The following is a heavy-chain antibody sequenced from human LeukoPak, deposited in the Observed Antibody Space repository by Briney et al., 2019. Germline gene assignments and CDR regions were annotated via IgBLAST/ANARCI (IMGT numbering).Heavy chain of an antibody. D-gene: IGHD2-15*01. Sequence: GASVKVSCKASGYTFTRYGIGCVGQAPGKGLEWMGWISAYNGNTKYAQQLQCRVTMTPVTSTTTAYMDLRSLRSDDTAVYYCARRIAYCSGGSCYSAPYYYYCMDVWGKGTTVTVSS. J-gene: IGHJ6*03. CDR2: ISAYNGNT. CDR1: GYTFTRYG. V-gene: IGHV1-18*01. CDR3: ARRIAYCSGGSCYSAPYYYYCMDV.